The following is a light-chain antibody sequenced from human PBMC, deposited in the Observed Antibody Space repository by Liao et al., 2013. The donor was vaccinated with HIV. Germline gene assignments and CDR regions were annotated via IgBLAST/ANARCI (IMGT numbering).Light chain of an antibody. J-gene: IGLJ2*01. CDR1: KLGDKY. Sequence: SYELTQPPSVSVSPGQTASITCSGDKLGDKYACWYQQKPGQSPVLVIYQDSKRPSGIPERFSGSNSGNTATLTISGTQALDEADYYCQAWDSSXVVFGGGTKLTVL. CDR2: QDS. V-gene: IGLV3-1*01. CDR3: QAWDSSXVV.